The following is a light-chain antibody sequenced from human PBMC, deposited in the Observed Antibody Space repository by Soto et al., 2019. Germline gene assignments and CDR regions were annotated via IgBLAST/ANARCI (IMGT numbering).Light chain of an antibody. CDR1: QSVSSSY. Sequence: EIVLTQSPGTLSLSPGERATLSCRARQSVSSSYVAWYQQKPGQAPRLLIYEASIRAVVIPDRFSGSGSGTDFTLTIIRLEPEDVSVCHCQQYGSLPPTFGQGSKVEIK. CDR2: EAS. V-gene: IGKV3-20*01. J-gene: IGKJ1*01. CDR3: QQYGSLPPT.